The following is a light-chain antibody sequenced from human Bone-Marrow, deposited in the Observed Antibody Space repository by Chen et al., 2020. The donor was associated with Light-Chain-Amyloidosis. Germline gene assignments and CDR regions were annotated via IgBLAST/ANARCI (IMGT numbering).Light chain of an antibody. CDR2: EVT. J-gene: IGLJ1*01. CDR3: SSYTITNTLV. CDR1: SSDVGGDNH. V-gene: IGLV2-14*01. Sequence: QSALTQPASVSGSPGQSITISCTGTSSDVGGDNHVSWYQQHPDKAPKLMIYEVTNRPSWVPDRVSASKSDNTASLTISVLQTEDEAYYFCSSYTITNTLVFGSGTRVTVL.